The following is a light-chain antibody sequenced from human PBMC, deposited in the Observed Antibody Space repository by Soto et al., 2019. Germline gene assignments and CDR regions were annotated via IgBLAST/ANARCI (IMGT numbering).Light chain of an antibody. CDR3: QQYNNWPRAT. CDR2: RTS. CDR1: QSISSN. Sequence: ETVLTQSPATLSLSPGERATLSCRASQSISSNLAWYQQKPGQAPRLLMFRTSSRATGFPARFSGSGSGTEFNLTISSLQSEDFGVYYCQQYNNWPRATFGGGTKVDI. V-gene: IGKV3-15*01. J-gene: IGKJ4*01.